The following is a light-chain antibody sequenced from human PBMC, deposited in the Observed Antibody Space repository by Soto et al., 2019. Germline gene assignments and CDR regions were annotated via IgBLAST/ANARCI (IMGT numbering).Light chain of an antibody. V-gene: IGKV1-39*01. J-gene: IGKJ1*01. CDR1: QSISSY. CDR3: QQSYSTPPWT. Sequence: DIQMTQSPSSLSASVGDRVTITCRASQSISSYLNWYQQKPGKAPKLLIYAASSLQSGVPSRFSGRGSGTDVTLTLISLQPEDFATYYCQQSYSTPPWTFGQGTKVEIK. CDR2: AAS.